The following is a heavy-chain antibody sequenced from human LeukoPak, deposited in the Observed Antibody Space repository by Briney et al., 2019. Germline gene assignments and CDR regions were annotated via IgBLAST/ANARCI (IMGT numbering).Heavy chain of an antibody. CDR2: IYTSGST. V-gene: IGHV4-61*02. CDR3: ARGGGSIWD. J-gene: IGHJ4*02. CDR1: GGSISSGSYY. D-gene: IGHD3-16*01. Sequence: SETLSPTCTVSGGSISSGSYYWSWIRQPAGKGLEWIGRIYTSGSTNYNPSLKSRVTISVDTSKNQFSLKLSSVTAADTAVYYCARGGGSIWDWGQGTLVTVSS.